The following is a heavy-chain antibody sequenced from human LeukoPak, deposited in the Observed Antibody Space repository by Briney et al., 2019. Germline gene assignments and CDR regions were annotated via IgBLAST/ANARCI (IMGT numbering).Heavy chain of an antibody. V-gene: IGHV4-59*01. Sequence: SETLSLTCTVSGGSISSYYWSWIRQPPGKGLEWIGYIYYSGSTNYNPSLKSRVTISVDTSKNQFSLKLSSVTAADTAVYYCARESRGGSRRAFDIWGQGTMVTVSS. CDR3: ARESRGGSRRAFDI. CDR2: IYYSGST. D-gene: IGHD3-16*01. CDR1: GGSISSYY. J-gene: IGHJ3*02.